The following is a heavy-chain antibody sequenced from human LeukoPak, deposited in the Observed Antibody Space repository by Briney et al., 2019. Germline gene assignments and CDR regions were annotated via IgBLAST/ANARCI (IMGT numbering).Heavy chain of an antibody. CDR1: GYAFTNYA. Sequence: ASVKVSCKASGYAFTNYAISWVRQAPGQGLEWMGWISVYNGNTNYAQKLQGRVTMTADTSTTTAYMELRSLRSDDTAVYYCARGIAAAAKQESFDYWGQGTLVTVSS. J-gene: IGHJ4*02. D-gene: IGHD6-13*01. CDR3: ARGIAAAAKQESFDY. V-gene: IGHV1-18*01. CDR2: ISVYNGNT.